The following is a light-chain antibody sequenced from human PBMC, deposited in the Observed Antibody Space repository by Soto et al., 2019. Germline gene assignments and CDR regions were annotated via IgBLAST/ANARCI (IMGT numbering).Light chain of an antibody. CDR3: QQRSNWPLT. V-gene: IGKV3-11*01. J-gene: IGKJ4*01. CDR1: QSVSSY. CDR2: DAS. Sequence: VWTESPGTLSLSPGGRAGLSCRSSQSVSSYLAWYQQKPGQAPRLLIYDASNRATGIPARFSGSGSGTDFTLTISGLEPEDFAVYYCQQRSNWPLTFGAGTKVDIK.